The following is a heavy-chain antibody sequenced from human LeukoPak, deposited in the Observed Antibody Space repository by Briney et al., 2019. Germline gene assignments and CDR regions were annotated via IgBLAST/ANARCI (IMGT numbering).Heavy chain of an antibody. Sequence: SETLSLTCAVSGDSISRSGYYWAWIRLPPGKGLEWIGNIYYTGSTSYNSSLKSRVIMSVDTSKNHFSLNLSSVTAADTAVYHCARVPYYFDLSGSSFDVWGRGAVVTVSS. D-gene: IGHD3-22*01. J-gene: IGHJ2*01. CDR1: GDSISRSGYY. CDR3: ARVPYYFDLSGSSFDV. CDR2: IYYTGST. V-gene: IGHV4-39*02.